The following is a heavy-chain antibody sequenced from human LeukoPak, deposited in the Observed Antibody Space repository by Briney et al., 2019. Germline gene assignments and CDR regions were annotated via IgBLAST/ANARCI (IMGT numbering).Heavy chain of an antibody. CDR1: GGSINSGRYA. CDR2: MYHCGST. V-gene: IGHV4-30-2*02. CDR3: ARPTLGFDAFDI. Sequence: KPSETLSLTCAVSGGSINSGRYAWSWIRQAPGKGLEWIGYMYHCGSTNYNPSLKSRVTISVDTSKNQFSLKLSSVTAADTAVYYCARPTLGFDAFDIWGQGTMVTVSS. J-gene: IGHJ3*02.